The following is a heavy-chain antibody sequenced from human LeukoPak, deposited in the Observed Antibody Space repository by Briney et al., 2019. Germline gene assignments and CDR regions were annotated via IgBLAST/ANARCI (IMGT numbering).Heavy chain of an antibody. Sequence: GGSLRPSCAASGFFFDEYAMNWVRQAPGKGPEWVSGINWNGVNTGYADSVKGRFTISRDNAKNSLHLQMSSLRAEDTALYYCARVQYDTSGYHGALDIWGRGTMVTVSS. V-gene: IGHV3-20*04. J-gene: IGHJ3*02. CDR2: INWNGVNT. CDR1: GFFFDEYA. CDR3: ARVQYDTSGYHGALDI. D-gene: IGHD3-22*01.